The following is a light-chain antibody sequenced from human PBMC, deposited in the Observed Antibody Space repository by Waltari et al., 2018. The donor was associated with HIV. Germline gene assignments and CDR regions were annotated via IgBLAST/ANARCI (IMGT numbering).Light chain of an antibody. Sequence: DIQMTQSPSSLSASEGDRVTITCQASQDIRNYLNWFQQKPGKAPKFLIYDASNLETGVPSRFSGSGSGIEFTFTISSLQPEDIATYYCQQYDDLPRTFGQGTKVEIK. CDR1: QDIRNY. V-gene: IGKV1-33*01. CDR2: DAS. CDR3: QQYDDLPRT. J-gene: IGKJ1*01.